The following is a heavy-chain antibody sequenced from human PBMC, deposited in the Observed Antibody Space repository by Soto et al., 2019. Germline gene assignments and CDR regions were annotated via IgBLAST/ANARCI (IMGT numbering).Heavy chain of an antibody. V-gene: IGHV3-30*18. D-gene: IGHD3-3*01. CDR1: GLTFSSYG. CDR2: ISYDGSNK. J-gene: IGHJ5*02. Sequence: YLRHSSGPSGLTFSSYGMHGVRLAPGKGLEWVAVISYDGSNKYYADSVKGRFTISRDNSKNTLYLQMSSLRAEDTAVYYCAKERITIIGVVKYNWFDPWGQGT. CDR3: AKERITIIGVVKYNWFDP.